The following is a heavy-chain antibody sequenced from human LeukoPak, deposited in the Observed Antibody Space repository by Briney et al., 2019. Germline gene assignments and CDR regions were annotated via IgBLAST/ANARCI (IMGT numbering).Heavy chain of an antibody. CDR2: IYTSGRT. Sequence: PSETLSLTCTVSGGSISSYNWGWIGPPPGKGREWIGRIYTSGRTNYNPSLKSRVTMSVDTSKNQFSLKLSSVTAADTAVYYCAREGPLTMGFDPWGQGTLVTVSS. CDR3: AREGPLTMGFDP. J-gene: IGHJ5*02. V-gene: IGHV4-4*07. D-gene: IGHD3-3*01. CDR1: GGSISSYN.